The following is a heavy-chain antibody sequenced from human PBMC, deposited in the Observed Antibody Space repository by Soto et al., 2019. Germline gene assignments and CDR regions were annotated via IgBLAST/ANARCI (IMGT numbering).Heavy chain of an antibody. CDR3: ASPGEMATPDVFDI. D-gene: IGHD5-12*01. V-gene: IGHV1-18*01. J-gene: IGHJ3*02. CDR2: ISAYNGNT. CDR1: GGTFSSYA. Sequence: ASVKVSCKASGGTFSSYAISWVRQAPGQGLEWMGWISAYNGNTNYAQKLQGRVTMTTDTSTSTAYMELRSLRPDDTAVYYCASPGEMATPDVFDIWGQGTMVTVS.